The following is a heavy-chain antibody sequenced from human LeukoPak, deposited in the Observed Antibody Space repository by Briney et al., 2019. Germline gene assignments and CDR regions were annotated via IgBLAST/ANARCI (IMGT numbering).Heavy chain of an antibody. CDR1: GGTFSSYA. Sequence: ASVKVSCKASGGTFSSYAISWVRQAPGQGLEWMGIIKPNGGSTTYAQKLQGRVTMTRDTSTSTVYMELSSLRSDDTAVYYCARGVGTNYFDYWGQGTLVTVSS. J-gene: IGHJ4*02. CDR2: IKPNGGST. D-gene: IGHD1-26*01. CDR3: ARGVGTNYFDY. V-gene: IGHV1-46*01.